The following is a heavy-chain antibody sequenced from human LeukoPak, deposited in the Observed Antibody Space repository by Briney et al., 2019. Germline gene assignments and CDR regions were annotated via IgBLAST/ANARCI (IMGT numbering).Heavy chain of an antibody. J-gene: IGHJ5*02. D-gene: IGHD3-10*01. Sequence: SQTLSLTCTVSGGSISSGSYYWSWIRQPAGKGLEWIGRIYTSGSTNYNPSLKSRVTISVDTSKNQFSLKLSSVTAADTAVYYCARDGGAINWFDPWGRGTLVTVSS. V-gene: IGHV4-61*02. CDR2: IYTSGST. CDR1: GGSISSGSYY. CDR3: ARDGGAINWFDP.